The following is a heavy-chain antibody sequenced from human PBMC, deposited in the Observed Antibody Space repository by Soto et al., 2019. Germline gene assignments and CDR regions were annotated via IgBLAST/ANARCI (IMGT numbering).Heavy chain of an antibody. Sequence: GGSLRLSCAASGFTFSSYGMHWVRQAPGKGLEWVAVISYDGSNKYYADSVKGRFTISRDNSKNTLCLQMNSLRAEDTAVYYCAKHYDSSGYYYFDYWGQGTLVTVSS. V-gene: IGHV3-30*18. D-gene: IGHD3-22*01. CDR3: AKHYDSSGYYYFDY. J-gene: IGHJ4*02. CDR2: ISYDGSNK. CDR1: GFTFSSYG.